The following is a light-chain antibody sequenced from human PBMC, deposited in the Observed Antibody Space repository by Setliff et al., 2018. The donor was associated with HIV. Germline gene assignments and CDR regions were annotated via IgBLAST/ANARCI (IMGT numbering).Light chain of an antibody. CDR1: SSDVGGYHY. J-gene: IGLJ1*01. V-gene: IGLV2-14*01. CDR3: SSYTSSSTYV. CDR2: DVS. Sequence: QSVLTQPASVSGSPGQSITISCTETSSDVGGYHYVSWYQQHPGKAPKLMVYDVSKRPSGVSNRFSGSKSGNTASLTISGLQAEDEADYYCSSYTSSSTYVFGTGTKV.